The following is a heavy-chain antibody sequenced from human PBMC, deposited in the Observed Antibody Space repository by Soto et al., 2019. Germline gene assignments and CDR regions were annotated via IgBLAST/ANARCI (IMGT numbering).Heavy chain of an antibody. Sequence: QVQLQESGPGLVKPSETLSLTCTVSGGSISSYYWSWIRQPPGKGLEWIGYIYYSGSTNYNPSLKSRVTISVDTSKNQFSLKLSSVTAADTAVYYCARVGCSGGSCYLDYWGQGTLVTVSS. CDR1: GGSISSYY. CDR3: ARVGCSGGSCYLDY. CDR2: IYYSGST. D-gene: IGHD2-15*01. V-gene: IGHV4-59*01. J-gene: IGHJ4*02.